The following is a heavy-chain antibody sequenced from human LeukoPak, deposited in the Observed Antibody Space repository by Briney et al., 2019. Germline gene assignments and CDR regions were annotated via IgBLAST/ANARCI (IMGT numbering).Heavy chain of an antibody. D-gene: IGHD2-2*01. CDR2: INLSGST. V-gene: IGHV4-34*04. Sequence: KPSETLSLTCAVYGGSFRGYYWSWIRQPPGKGLGWGGEINLSGSTNDTPSLKRRATTPVDSTKADFSLKPSSVTAAGTAVYYCARGERSRYRLLRPGTSGWFDPWGQGTLVTVSS. CDR3: ARGERSRYRLLRPGTSGWFDP. J-gene: IGHJ5*02. CDR1: GGSFRGYY.